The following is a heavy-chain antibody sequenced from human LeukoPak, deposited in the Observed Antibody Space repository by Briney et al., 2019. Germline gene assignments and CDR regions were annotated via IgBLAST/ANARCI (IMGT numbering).Heavy chain of an antibody. D-gene: IGHD3-10*01. CDR3: AIRGVIRAFDI. CDR2: INHSGST. Sequence: SETLSLTCAVYGGSFSGYYWSWIRQPPGKGLEWIGEINHSGSTNYNPSLKSRVTISVDTSKNQFSLKLSSVTAADTAVYYCAIRGVIRAFDIWGQGKMVIVSS. CDR1: GGSFSGYY. V-gene: IGHV4-34*01. J-gene: IGHJ3*02.